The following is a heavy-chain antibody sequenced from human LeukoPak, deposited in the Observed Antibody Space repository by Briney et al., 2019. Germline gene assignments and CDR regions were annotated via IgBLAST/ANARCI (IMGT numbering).Heavy chain of an antibody. D-gene: IGHD3-10*01. V-gene: IGHV3-23*01. J-gene: IGHJ4*02. CDR3: AKRGVVIRVILVGFHKEAYYFDS. CDR2: ISGSGGGT. CDR1: GFTFSTYA. Sequence: GGSLRLSCAASGFTFSTYAMSWVRQAPGKGLEWVSAISGSGGGTYYADPEKRRFTISRDNTKNILYLQMNSLRAEDTAVYFCAKRGVVIRVILVGFHKEAYYFDSWGQGALVSVS.